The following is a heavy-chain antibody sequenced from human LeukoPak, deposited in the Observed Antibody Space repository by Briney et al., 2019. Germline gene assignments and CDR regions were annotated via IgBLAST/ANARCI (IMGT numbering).Heavy chain of an antibody. D-gene: IGHD3-9*01. Sequence: GGSLRLSCAASGFTFSSYSMNWVRQASGKGLEWVSSISSSSSYIYYVDSVKGRFTISRDNAKNSLYLQMNSLRAEDTAVYYCARDALGGGYYDILTGYYSGAYFDYWGQGTLVTVSS. V-gene: IGHV3-21*01. CDR2: ISSSSSYI. CDR1: GFTFSSYS. J-gene: IGHJ4*02. CDR3: ARDALGGGYYDILTGYYSGAYFDY.